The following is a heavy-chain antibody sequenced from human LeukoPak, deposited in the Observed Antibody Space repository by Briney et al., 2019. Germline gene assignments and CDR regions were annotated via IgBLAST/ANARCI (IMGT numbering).Heavy chain of an antibody. CDR2: ISYIGSA. CDR3: ARDLVTVTKGFDI. V-gene: IGHV4-59*11. J-gene: IGHJ3*02. D-gene: IGHD4-17*01. Sequence: SETLSLTCAVSDDSFSSHYWTWIRQPPGKGLEWIGYISYIGSANYNPSLKSRATISIDTSKNQFSLKLSSVTAADTAVYYCARDLVTVTKGFDIWGQGTMVSVSS. CDR1: DDSFSSHY.